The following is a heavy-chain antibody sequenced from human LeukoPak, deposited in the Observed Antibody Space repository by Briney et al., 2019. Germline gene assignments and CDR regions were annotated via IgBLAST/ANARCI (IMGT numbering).Heavy chain of an antibody. CDR2: IIPIFGTA. CDR1: GGTFSSYA. D-gene: IGHD3-16*02. J-gene: IGHJ6*03. CDR3: ARGPFPVIPYYYYYYMDV. V-gene: IGHV1-69*05. Sequence: SVKVSCKASGGTFSSYAISWVRQAPGQGLEWMGGIIPIFGTANHAQKFQGRVTITTDESTSTAYMELSSLRSEDTAVYYCARGPFPVIPYYYYYYMDVWGKGTTVTVSS.